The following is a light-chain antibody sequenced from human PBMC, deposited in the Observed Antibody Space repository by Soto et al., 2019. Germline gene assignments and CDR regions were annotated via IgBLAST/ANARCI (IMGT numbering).Light chain of an antibody. CDR3: SSYTSSSTGV. V-gene: IGLV2-14*01. CDR1: SSDVGGYNY. Sequence: QSVLTQPASVSGSPGQSIAISCIGTSSDVGGYNYVSWYQQHPGKTPNLMIYDVSNRPSGVSNRFSGSKSGNTASLTISGLQAEDEADYYCSSYTSSSTGVFGGGTKLTVL. CDR2: DVS. J-gene: IGLJ3*02.